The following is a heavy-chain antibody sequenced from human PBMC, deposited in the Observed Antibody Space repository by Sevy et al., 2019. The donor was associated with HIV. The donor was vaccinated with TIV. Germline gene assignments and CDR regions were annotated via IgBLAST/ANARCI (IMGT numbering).Heavy chain of an antibody. V-gene: IGHV3-30-3*01. CDR2: ISYDGSNK. D-gene: IGHD2-21*02. CDR1: GFTFSSYA. J-gene: IGHJ4*02. CDR3: ARVYCGGDCYFAFDY. Sequence: GGSLRLSCAASGFTFSSYAMHWVRQAPGKGLEWVAIISYDGSNKYYADSVKGRFTISRDNSKNTLYLQMNSLRAEDTAVYYCARVYCGGDCYFAFDYRGQGTLVTVSS.